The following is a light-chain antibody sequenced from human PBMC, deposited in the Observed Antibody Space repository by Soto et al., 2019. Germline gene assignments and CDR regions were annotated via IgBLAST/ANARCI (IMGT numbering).Light chain of an antibody. Sequence: DIQMTQSPSTVSASVGDRVTITCRASQNINFWLAWYQQKPGKAPKALIYAASSLQPGVPSRFSASGSGTEFTLTIVGLQPEDCATYYCQQAHSFPLTFGGGTTADI. J-gene: IGKJ4*01. CDR2: AAS. CDR1: QNINFW. V-gene: IGKV1-12*01. CDR3: QQAHSFPLT.